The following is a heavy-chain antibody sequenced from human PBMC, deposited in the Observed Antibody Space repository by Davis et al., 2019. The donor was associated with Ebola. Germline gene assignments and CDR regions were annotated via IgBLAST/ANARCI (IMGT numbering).Heavy chain of an antibody. CDR2: INPNSGGT. V-gene: IGHV1-2*02. CDR1: GCRFTGYY. D-gene: IGHD3-3*01. J-gene: IGHJ5*02. CDR3: ARDFSGYYTWFDP. Sequence: ASVKVSCKVSGCRFTGYYMHWVRLAPGQGLEWMGWINPNSGGTKIAQKFQGRVTLTRETSISTAYMEMSSLRSDDTAVYFCARDFSGYYTWFDPWGQGTLVTVAS.